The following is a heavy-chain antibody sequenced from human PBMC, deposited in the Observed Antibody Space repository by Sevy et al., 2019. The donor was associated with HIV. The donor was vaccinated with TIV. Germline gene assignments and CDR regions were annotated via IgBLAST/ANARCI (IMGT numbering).Heavy chain of an antibody. J-gene: IGHJ5*01. D-gene: IGHD4-17*01. CDR2: IYWDDDK. V-gene: IGHV2-5*02. Sequence: SGPTLVNPTQTLTLTCTFSGFSLSTNGVGVGWIRQPPGKALECLALIYWDDDKHYSPSLKSRLTITKDTSKNQVVLTMNNMDPVDTATYYRASREYGDYVDLFDPWGQGTLVTVSS. CDR3: ASREYGDYVDLFDP. CDR1: GFSLSTNGVG.